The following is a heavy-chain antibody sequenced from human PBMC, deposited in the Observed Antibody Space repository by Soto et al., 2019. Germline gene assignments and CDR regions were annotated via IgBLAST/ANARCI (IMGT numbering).Heavy chain of an antibody. Sequence: QVQLQESGPGLVKPSQTLSLTCTVSGGSISSGDYYWSWIRQPPGKGLEWIGYLYYSGSTYYNPSLKSRVTISVDTSKNQFSLKLSSVTAADTAVYYCARADTYYYDSSGYYQNYYGMDVWGQGTTVTVSS. CDR2: LYYSGST. CDR3: ARADTYYYDSSGYYQNYYGMDV. V-gene: IGHV4-30-4*01. CDR1: GGSISSGDYY. J-gene: IGHJ6*02. D-gene: IGHD3-22*01.